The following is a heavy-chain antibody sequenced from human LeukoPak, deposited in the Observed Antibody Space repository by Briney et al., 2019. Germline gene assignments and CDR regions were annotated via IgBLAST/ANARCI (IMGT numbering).Heavy chain of an antibody. CDR1: GFTFSNYW. Sequence: PGGSLRLSCAASGFTFSNYWMNWVRQAPGKGLEWVANIKQDGSAKYYVDSVKGRFTISRDNAKNSVYLQMNSLRAEDTAVYYCARAMDVWGEGTTVTVSS. CDR3: ARAMDV. V-gene: IGHV3-7*03. J-gene: IGHJ6*03. CDR2: IKQDGSAK.